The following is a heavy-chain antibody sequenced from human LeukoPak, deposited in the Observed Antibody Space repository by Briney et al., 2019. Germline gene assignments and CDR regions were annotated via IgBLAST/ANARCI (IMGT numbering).Heavy chain of an antibody. CDR3: ARGSSIVGGTTGFDY. V-gene: IGHV4-59*08. J-gene: IGHJ4*02. D-gene: IGHD1-26*01. CDR1: DDSISDYY. CDR2: FHNSGTS. Sequence: PSETLSLTCTVSDDSISDYYRGWIRQPPGKGLEWIGYFHNSGTSTYNPSLKSRVTISVDTSKNQFSLMLSSVTAADTAVYYCARGSSIVGGTTGFDYWGQGTLVTVSS.